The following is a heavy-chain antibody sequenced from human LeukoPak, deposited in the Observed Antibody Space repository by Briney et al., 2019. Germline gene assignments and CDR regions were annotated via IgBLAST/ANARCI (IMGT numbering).Heavy chain of an antibody. Sequence: EASVKVSCKASGYTFTIYAMHWVRQAPGQRLEWMGWINAGNGNTKYSQKFQGRVTITRDTSASTAYMELSSLRSEDTAVYYCARLCSGGSCYYYFDYWGQGTLVTVSS. D-gene: IGHD2-15*01. V-gene: IGHV1-3*01. CDR3: ARLCSGGSCYYYFDY. CDR2: INAGNGNT. CDR1: GYTFTIYA. J-gene: IGHJ4*02.